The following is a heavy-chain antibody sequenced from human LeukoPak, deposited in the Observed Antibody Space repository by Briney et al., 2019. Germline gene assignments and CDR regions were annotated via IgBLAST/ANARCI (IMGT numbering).Heavy chain of an antibody. V-gene: IGHV3-9*01. CDR2: ISWNSGSV. Sequence: GGSLRLSCAASGFRFDEYAMHWVRLPPGKGLEWVAGISWNSGSVGYADSVKGRFTISRDNAKNSLYLQMNSLRAEDTAVYYCARGKYCSSTSCYALYYYYYGMDVWGQGTTVTVSS. CDR1: GFRFDEYA. J-gene: IGHJ6*02. D-gene: IGHD2-2*01. CDR3: ARGKYCSSTSCYALYYYYYGMDV.